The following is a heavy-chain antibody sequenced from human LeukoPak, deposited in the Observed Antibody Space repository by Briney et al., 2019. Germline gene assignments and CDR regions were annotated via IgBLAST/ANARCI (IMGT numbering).Heavy chain of an antibody. J-gene: IGHJ3*02. CDR2: IIPIFGTA. CDR3: ASSHLVYDYGDPDAFDI. V-gene: IGHV1-69*13. CDR1: GGTFSSYA. Sequence: SMKVSCKASGGTFSSYAISWVRQAPGQGLEWIGGIIPIFGTANYAQKFQGRVTITAGESTSTAYMELSSLRSEDTAVYYCASSHLVYDYGDPDAFDIWGQGTMVTVSS. D-gene: IGHD4-17*01.